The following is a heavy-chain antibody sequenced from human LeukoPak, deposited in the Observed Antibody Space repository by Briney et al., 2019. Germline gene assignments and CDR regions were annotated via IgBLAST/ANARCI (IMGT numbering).Heavy chain of an antibody. CDR2: INPAGSDT. D-gene: IGHD6-19*01. V-gene: IGHV3-7*03. Sequence: GGSLRLSCAASGFSFNSYWMTWVRQTPGRGLEWVANINPAGSDTYYVGPVKGRFTISRDNAKNLVYLQWDSLKASDTAMYYCARRLYSSGWYWFDPWGQGTLVTVSS. CDR3: ARRLYSSGWYWFDP. CDR1: GFSFNSYW. J-gene: IGHJ5*02.